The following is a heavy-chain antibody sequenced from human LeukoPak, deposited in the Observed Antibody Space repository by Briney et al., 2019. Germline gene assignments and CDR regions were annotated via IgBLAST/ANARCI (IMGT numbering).Heavy chain of an antibody. V-gene: IGHV3-30-3*01. Sequence: PGGSPRLSCAASGFTFSSYAMHWVRQAPGKGLEWVAVISYDGSNKYYADSVKGRFTISRDNSKNTLYLQMNSLRAEDTAVYYCAREIATVVNIYFDYWGQGTLVTVSS. CDR3: AREIATVVNIYFDY. CDR1: GFTFSSYA. CDR2: ISYDGSNK. J-gene: IGHJ4*02. D-gene: IGHD4-23*01.